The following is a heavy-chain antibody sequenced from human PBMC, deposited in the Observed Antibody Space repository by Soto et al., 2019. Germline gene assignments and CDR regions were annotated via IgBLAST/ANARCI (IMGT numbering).Heavy chain of an antibody. CDR3: ASRGSSGPF. Sequence: QVQLQESGPGLMKPSGTLSLTCAVSGGSITNTDWWTWVRQPPGMGLEWVGDISLSGNTNYNPSLEGRAAISLDKSRNQFSLILNSVTAADTAVYYCASRGSSGPFWGQGTLVTVSS. CDR1: GGSITNTDW. V-gene: IGHV4-4*02. D-gene: IGHD3-22*01. J-gene: IGHJ4*02. CDR2: ISLSGNT.